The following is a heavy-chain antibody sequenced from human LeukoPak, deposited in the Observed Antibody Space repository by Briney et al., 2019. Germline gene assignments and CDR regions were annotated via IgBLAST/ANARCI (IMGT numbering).Heavy chain of an antibody. Sequence: GGSLRLSCAASGFTFNKYSMNWVRQAPGKGLEWVSSIRSSSSYIYYADSVKGRFTISRDNAKNSLFLQMNSLRAEDTAVYYCARAFGYYDSSGYYDIWGQGTMVTVSS. CDR3: ARAFGYYDSSGYYDI. D-gene: IGHD3-22*01. CDR1: GFTFNKYS. CDR2: IRSSSSYI. J-gene: IGHJ3*02. V-gene: IGHV3-21*04.